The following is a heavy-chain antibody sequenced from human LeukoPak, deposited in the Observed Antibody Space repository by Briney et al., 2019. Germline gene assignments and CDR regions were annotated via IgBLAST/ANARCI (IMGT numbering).Heavy chain of an antibody. J-gene: IGHJ3*02. V-gene: IGHV3-23*01. D-gene: IGHD2-2*01. CDR3: AKDNIVVVPAAPSDAFDI. CDR2: ISGSGGST. Sequence: GGSLRLSCAASGFTFSTYTMNWVRQAPGKGLEWVSAISGSGGSTYYADSVKGRFTISRDNSKNTLYLQMNSLRAEDTAVYYCAKDNIVVVPAAPSDAFDIWGQGTMVTVSS. CDR1: GFTFSTYT.